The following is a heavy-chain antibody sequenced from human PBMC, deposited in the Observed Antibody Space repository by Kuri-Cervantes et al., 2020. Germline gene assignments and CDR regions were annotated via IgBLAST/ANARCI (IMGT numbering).Heavy chain of an antibody. CDR1: GFTLINHV. CDR3: AKVRPSETYYGAFNF. CDR2: ISGGGIST. Sequence: GESLKISCAASGFTLINHVMSWVRQAPGKGLEWVGSISGGGISTYYADSVKGRFTISRDNSKSTLYLQMNSLRAEDTAVYYCAKVRPSETYYGAFNFWGQGTTVTVSS. V-gene: IGHV3-23*01. D-gene: IGHD4/OR15-4a*01. J-gene: IGHJ6*02.